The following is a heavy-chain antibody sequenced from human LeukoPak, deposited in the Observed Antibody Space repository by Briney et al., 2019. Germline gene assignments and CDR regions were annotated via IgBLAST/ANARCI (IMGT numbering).Heavy chain of an antibody. V-gene: IGHV3-30*04. Sequence: GGSLRLSCAASGFTFSSYAMHWVRQAPGKGLEWVAVISYDGSNKYYADSVKGRFTISRDNSKNTLYLQMNSLRAEDTAVYYCAKTLRTGYSSGWYYFDYWGQGTLVTVSS. D-gene: IGHD6-19*01. CDR2: ISYDGSNK. J-gene: IGHJ4*02. CDR1: GFTFSSYA. CDR3: AKTLRTGYSSGWYYFDY.